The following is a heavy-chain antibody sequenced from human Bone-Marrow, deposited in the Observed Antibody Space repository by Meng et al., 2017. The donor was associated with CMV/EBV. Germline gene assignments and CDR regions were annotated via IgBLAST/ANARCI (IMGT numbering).Heavy chain of an antibody. CDR2: ISSSSSTI. V-gene: IGHV3-48*04. CDR3: ARAEWELGWAGGY. J-gene: IGHJ4*02. D-gene: IGHD1-26*01. CDR1: GFTFSSYS. Sequence: GGSLRLSCAASGFTFSSYSMNWVRQAPGKGLEWVSYISSSSSTIYYADSVKGRFTISRDNAKNSLYLQMNSLRAEDTAVDYFARAEWELGWAGGYWGQGTLVTVSS.